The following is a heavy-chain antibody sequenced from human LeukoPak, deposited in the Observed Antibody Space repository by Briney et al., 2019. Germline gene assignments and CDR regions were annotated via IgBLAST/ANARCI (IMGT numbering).Heavy chain of an antibody. CDR1: GGSISSYY. Sequence: SETLSLTCTVSGGSISSYYWSWIRQPPGKGLEWIGYIYYSGSTNYNPSLKSRVTISVGTSKNQFSLKLSSVTAADTAVYYCARHKFRISIAAAVPFDYWGQGTLVTVSS. D-gene: IGHD6-13*01. J-gene: IGHJ4*02. CDR3: ARHKFRISIAAAVPFDY. CDR2: IYYSGST. V-gene: IGHV4-59*08.